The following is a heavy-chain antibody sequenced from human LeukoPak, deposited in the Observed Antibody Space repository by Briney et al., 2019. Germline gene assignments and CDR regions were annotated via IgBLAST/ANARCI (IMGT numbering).Heavy chain of an antibody. V-gene: IGHV3-9*01. CDR1: GFTFDDYA. CDR3: AKDGAKYYDFWSGYYPYYYYYGMDV. D-gene: IGHD3-3*01. J-gene: IGHJ6*02. Sequence: GRSLRPSCAASGFTFDDYAMHWVRQAPGKGLEWVSGISWNSGSIGYADSVKGRFTISRDNAKNSLYLQMNSLRAEDTALYYCAKDGAKYYDFWSGYYPYYYYYGMDVWGQGTTVTVSS. CDR2: ISWNSGSI.